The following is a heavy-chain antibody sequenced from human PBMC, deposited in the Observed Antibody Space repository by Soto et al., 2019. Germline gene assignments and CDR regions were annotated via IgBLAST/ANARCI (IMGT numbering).Heavy chain of an antibody. CDR1: GFTFNSSE. D-gene: IGHD1-26*01. CDR3: ARDGARANYAYYGMDV. CDR2: MSSSGGII. Sequence: EVQLVESGGGLVQPGGSPRLSCAASGFTFNSSEMNWVRQAPGKGLEWISYMSSSGGIIYYAASVRGRFTITRDNAKNSLYLQMTSLRAEDTAIYYCARDGARANYAYYGMDVWGQGTKVTVSS. J-gene: IGHJ6*02. V-gene: IGHV3-48*03.